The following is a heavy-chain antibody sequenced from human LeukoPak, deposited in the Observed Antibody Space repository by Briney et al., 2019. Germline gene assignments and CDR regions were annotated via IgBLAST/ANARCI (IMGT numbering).Heavy chain of an antibody. Sequence: WSSVKVSCMASGYTFTGYYMHWVRQPPGQGLEWVGLINRSSGSTNYAPKFEGRVTMTRDTSINTAYMELSRLRCADTAVYYCAAISGSYYEFCYMDVWGKGTMVTVSS. V-gene: IGHV1-2*02. CDR2: INRSSGST. J-gene: IGHJ6*04. D-gene: IGHD1-26*01. CDR1: GYTFTGYY. CDR3: AAISGSYYEFCYMDV.